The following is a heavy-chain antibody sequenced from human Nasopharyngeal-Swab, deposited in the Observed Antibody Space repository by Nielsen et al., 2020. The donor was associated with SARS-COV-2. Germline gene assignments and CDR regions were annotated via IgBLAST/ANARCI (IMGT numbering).Heavy chain of an antibody. J-gene: IGHJ4*02. CDR3: ARAESTYYDFWSGYYFFDY. V-gene: IGHV3-48*04. CDR1: GFTFSNAW. Sequence: GESLKISCAASGFTFSNAWMNWVRQAPGKGLEWVSYISSSGSTIYYADSVKGRFTISRDNAKNSLYLQMNSLRAEDTAVYYCARAESTYYDFWSGYYFFDYWGQGTLVTVSS. CDR2: ISSSGSTI. D-gene: IGHD3-3*01.